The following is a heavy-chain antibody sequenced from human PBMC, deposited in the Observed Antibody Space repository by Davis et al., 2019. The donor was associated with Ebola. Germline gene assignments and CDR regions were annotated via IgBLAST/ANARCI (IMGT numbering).Heavy chain of an antibody. CDR1: GFTFSSYG. CDR2: IWYDGSNK. D-gene: IGHD3-22*01. V-gene: IGHV3-30*02. J-gene: IGHJ4*02. CDR3: VKGGAIVVVIEGADY. Sequence: GESLKISCAASGFTFSSYGMHWVRQAPGKGLEWVAVIWYDGSNKYYADSVKGRFTISRDNSKNTLYLQMSSLRAEDTAVYYCVKGGAIVVVIEGADYWGQGTLVTVSS.